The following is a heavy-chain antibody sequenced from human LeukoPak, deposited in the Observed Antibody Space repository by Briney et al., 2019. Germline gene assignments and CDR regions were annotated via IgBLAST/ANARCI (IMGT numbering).Heavy chain of an antibody. CDR3: ARVRDSSGYYPDY. J-gene: IGHJ4*02. Sequence: SVKVSCKASGGTFSSYAISWVRQAPGQGLEWMGRIIPILGIANYAQKLQGRVTITADKSTSTAYMELSSLRSEDTAVYYCARVRDSSGYYPDYWGQGTLVTVSS. D-gene: IGHD3-22*01. CDR2: IIPILGIA. V-gene: IGHV1-69*04. CDR1: GGTFSSYA.